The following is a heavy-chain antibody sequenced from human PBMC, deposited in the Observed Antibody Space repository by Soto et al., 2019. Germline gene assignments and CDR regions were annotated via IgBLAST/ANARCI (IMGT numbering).Heavy chain of an antibody. CDR3: AKGPR. Sequence: RSGGSLRLSCAASGFTFSNIWMSWVRRSPEKGPEWVASISPDGGEIYYVDSVKGRFTISRDNTRNSLYLQMNSLRAEDTAVYYCAKGPRWGQGTLVTVSS. V-gene: IGHV3-7*01. CDR1: GFTFSNIW. J-gene: IGHJ4*02. CDR2: ISPDGGEI.